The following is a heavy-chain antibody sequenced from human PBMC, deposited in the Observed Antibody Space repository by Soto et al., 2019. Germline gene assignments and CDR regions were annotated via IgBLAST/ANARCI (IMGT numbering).Heavy chain of an antibody. D-gene: IGHD1-1*01. CDR2: IIPILGTA. Sequence: ASVNVSCKASGYTFTSYYMHWVRQAPGQGLEWMGGIIPILGTANYAQKFQGRVTITADESTSTAYMELSSLRSEDTAVYYCARLNDYYYYGMDVWGQGTTVTVSS. CDR3: ARLNDYYYYGMDV. CDR1: GYTFTSYY. V-gene: IGHV1-69*13. J-gene: IGHJ6*02.